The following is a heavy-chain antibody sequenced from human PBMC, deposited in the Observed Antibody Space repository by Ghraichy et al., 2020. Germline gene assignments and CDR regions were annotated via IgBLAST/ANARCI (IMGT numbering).Heavy chain of an antibody. D-gene: IGHD1-26*01. Sequence: GGSLRLSCAASGFTFSSYWMHWVRQAPGKGLVWVSRINSDGSSTSYADSVKGRFTISRDNAKNTLYLQMNSLRAEDTAVYYCATRGVGAAGVFQHWGQGTLVTVSS. CDR1: GFTFSSYW. CDR3: ATRGVGAAGVFQH. J-gene: IGHJ1*01. CDR2: INSDGSST. V-gene: IGHV3-74*01.